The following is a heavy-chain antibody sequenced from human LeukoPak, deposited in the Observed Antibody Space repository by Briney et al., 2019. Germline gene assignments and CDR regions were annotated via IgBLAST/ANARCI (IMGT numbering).Heavy chain of an antibody. D-gene: IGHD2-2*01. CDR3: ARGYCDSTSCFDAFDI. V-gene: IGHV1-2*02. J-gene: IGHJ3*02. CDR1: GYSFTGYY. Sequence: ASVKVSCKASGYSFTGYYIHWVRQAPGQGLEWMGWINPKSGGTDYSQKFQGRVTMTRDTSISTAYMELSRVTSDDTAVYYCARGYCDSTSCFDAFDIWGQGTMVTVSS. CDR2: INPKSGGT.